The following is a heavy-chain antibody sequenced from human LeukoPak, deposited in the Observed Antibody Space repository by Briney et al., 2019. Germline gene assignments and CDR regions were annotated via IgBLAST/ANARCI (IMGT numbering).Heavy chain of an antibody. D-gene: IGHD6-13*01. J-gene: IGHJ6*03. CDR2: IYYSGST. CDR1: GGSISSYY. CDR3: ASGIHSSSWFPSYYYYYYMDV. Sequence: ETLSLTCTVSGGSISSYYWSWIRQPPGKGLEWIGYIYYSGSTNYNPSLKSRVTISVDASKNQFSLKLSSVTAADTAVYYCASGIHSSSWFPSYYYYYYMDVWGKGTTVTVSS. V-gene: IGHV4-59*01.